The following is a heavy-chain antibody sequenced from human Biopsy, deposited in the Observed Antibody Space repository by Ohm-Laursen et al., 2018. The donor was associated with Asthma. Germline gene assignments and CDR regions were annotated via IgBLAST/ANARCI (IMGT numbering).Heavy chain of an antibody. Sequence: SLRLSCADSGFSFGNFAIHWVRQAPGKGLEWVGGISKDASTQDYADSVKGRFTMARDNSKNTLDLQMNSLREEDTAVYYGVRDGTYDAFDILGQGTVVSVSS. J-gene: IGHJ3*02. D-gene: IGHD1-1*01. V-gene: IGHV3-30*01. CDR3: VRDGTYDAFDI. CDR1: GFSFGNFA. CDR2: ISKDASTQ.